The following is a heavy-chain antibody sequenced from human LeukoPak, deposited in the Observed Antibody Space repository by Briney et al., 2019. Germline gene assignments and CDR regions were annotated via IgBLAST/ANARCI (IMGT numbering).Heavy chain of an antibody. Sequence: ASVKVSCKASGYTFTGYYMHWVRQAPGQGLEWMGWINPNSGGTNYAQKFQGRVTMTRDTSISTAYMELRRLRSDDTAVYYCARDRIDMVRGVIILTDYGMDVWGQGTTVTVSS. D-gene: IGHD3-10*01. CDR1: GYTFTGYY. CDR3: ARDRIDMVRGVIILTDYGMDV. V-gene: IGHV1-2*02. CDR2: INPNSGGT. J-gene: IGHJ6*02.